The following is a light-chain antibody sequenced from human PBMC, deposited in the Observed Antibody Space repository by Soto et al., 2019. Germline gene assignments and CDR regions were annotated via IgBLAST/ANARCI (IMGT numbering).Light chain of an antibody. Sequence: AVVTQEPSLTVSPGGTVTLTCGSSTGAVTSGHYPYWFQQKPGQAPRTLIFDTSNKHSWTPARFSGSLLGDKAALTLSGAQPEDEADYYCLLSYSGTNWVFGGGTKLTVL. J-gene: IGLJ3*02. CDR3: LLSYSGTNWV. V-gene: IGLV7-46*01. CDR2: DTS. CDR1: TGAVTSGHY.